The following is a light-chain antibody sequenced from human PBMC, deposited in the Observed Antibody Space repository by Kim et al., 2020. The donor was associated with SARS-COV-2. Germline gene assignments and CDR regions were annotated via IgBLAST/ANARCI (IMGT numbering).Light chain of an antibody. V-gene: IGLV2-14*03. Sequence: GQSITLYCTGTSTDCGGFSYVSWFQQHPGNAPKLMIYGVSKRPSGVSNRLSGSKSGNTASLTISGLRAEDEADYYCVSYTSSITWVFGGGTRLTVL. CDR1: STDCGGFSY. CDR2: GVS. J-gene: IGLJ3*02. CDR3: VSYTSSITWV.